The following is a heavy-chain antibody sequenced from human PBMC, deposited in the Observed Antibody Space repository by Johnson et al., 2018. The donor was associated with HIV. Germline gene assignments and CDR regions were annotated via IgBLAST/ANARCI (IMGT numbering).Heavy chain of an antibody. J-gene: IGHJ3*02. Sequence: EVLLLESGGGLVQAGGSLRLSCSASGFTFNRHAINWVRQAPGKGLEWVSGINWNGGSTGYADSVKGRFTISRDNAKNSLYLQMNSLRAEDTAVYYCASDPVPAAIRAFDIWGQESIVTVSS. CDR2: INWNGGST. CDR3: ASDPVPAAIRAFDI. CDR1: GFTFNRHA. D-gene: IGHD2-2*01. V-gene: IGHV3-20*04.